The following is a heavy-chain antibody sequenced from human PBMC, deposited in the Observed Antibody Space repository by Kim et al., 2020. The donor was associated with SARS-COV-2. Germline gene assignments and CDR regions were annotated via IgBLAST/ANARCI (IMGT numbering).Heavy chain of an antibody. V-gene: IGHV3-23*01. CDR1: GFTFSNYA. D-gene: IGHD3-22*01. CDR3: AKDPYSNYYDSNGYSSLNYFDY. CDR2: MSDTGGST. Sequence: GGSLRLSCAASGFTFSNYAMSWVRQAPGRGLEWVSGMSDTGGSTYYADSVKGRFTISRDNSKNTLYLQMHSLRAEDTAVYYCAKDPYSNYYDSNGYSSLNYFDYWGQGTLVTVSS. J-gene: IGHJ4*02.